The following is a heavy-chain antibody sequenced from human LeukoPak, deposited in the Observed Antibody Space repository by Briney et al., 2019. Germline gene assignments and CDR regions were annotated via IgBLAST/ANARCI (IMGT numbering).Heavy chain of an antibody. CDR1: GGSISSYY. J-gene: IGHJ4*02. Sequence: PSETLSLTRTVSGGSISSYYWSWIRQPAGKGLEWIGRIYTSGSTNYNPSLKSRVTISVDKSKNQFSLKLSSVTAADTAVYYCARGGTDSSGYYYGGYFDYWGQGTLVTVSS. V-gene: IGHV4-4*07. D-gene: IGHD3-22*01. CDR3: ARGGTDSSGYYYGGYFDY. CDR2: IYTSGST.